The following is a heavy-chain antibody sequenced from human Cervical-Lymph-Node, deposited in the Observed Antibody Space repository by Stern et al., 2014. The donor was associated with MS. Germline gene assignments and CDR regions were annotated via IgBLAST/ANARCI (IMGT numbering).Heavy chain of an antibody. Sequence: VQLVESGGGVVQPGKSLRPSCGASGFSFSTHGMHWVRQAPGKGLEWVAMISDDGTSIYYADSVKGRFTVSRDNSKNTLYLQMNNLRAEDTAVYYCAKRSGAAANFDYGGQGALVTVSS. D-gene: IGHD6-13*01. J-gene: IGHJ4*02. CDR2: ISDDGTSI. CDR1: GFSFSTHG. CDR3: AKRSGAAANFDY. V-gene: IGHV3-30*18.